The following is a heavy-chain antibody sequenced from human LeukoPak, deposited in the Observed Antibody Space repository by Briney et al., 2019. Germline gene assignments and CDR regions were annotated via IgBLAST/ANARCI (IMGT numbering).Heavy chain of an antibody. CDR2: IAYTGAT. CDR3: AGEVVEMATVLLGMDV. D-gene: IGHD5-24*01. Sequence: SETLSLTCTVSGGSFRSYYWSWIRQHPRKGLEWIGYIAYTGATNYNPSLKSRVTISVDTSKNQFSLRLRSVTAADTAVYFCAGEVVEMATVLLGMDVWGQGTTVSVSS. V-gene: IGHV4-59*01. J-gene: IGHJ6*01. CDR1: GGSFRSYY.